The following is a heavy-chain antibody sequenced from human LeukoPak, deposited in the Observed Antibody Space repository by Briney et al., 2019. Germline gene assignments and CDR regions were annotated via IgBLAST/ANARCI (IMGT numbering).Heavy chain of an antibody. CDR2: IWYDGRNK. Sequence: PGGSLRLSCTTSGLTLSHHGMHWVRQAPGRGLGWVAFIWYDGRNKNYADYVKGRFTLSRDNSKNMVYLQMNSLRVEDTAVYHCVTGSSGTNLLVYFDAGGQGTLVTVPS. V-gene: IGHV3-30*02. CDR1: GLTLSHHG. D-gene: IGHD1-7*01. J-gene: IGHJ4*02. CDR3: VTGSSGTNLLVYFDA.